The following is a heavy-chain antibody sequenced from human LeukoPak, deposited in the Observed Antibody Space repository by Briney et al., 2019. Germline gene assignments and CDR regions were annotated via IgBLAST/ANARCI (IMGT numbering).Heavy chain of an antibody. Sequence: GASVKVSCKASGYTFTGYYMHWVRQAPGQGLEWMGWINPNSGGTNYAQKFQGRVTMTRDTSISTAYMELSRLRSDDTAVYYCAAYSSSSQKSYYYMDVWGKGTTVTVSS. CDR1: GYTFTGYY. CDR2: INPNSGGT. J-gene: IGHJ6*03. V-gene: IGHV1-2*02. CDR3: AAYSSSSQKSYYYMDV. D-gene: IGHD6-6*01.